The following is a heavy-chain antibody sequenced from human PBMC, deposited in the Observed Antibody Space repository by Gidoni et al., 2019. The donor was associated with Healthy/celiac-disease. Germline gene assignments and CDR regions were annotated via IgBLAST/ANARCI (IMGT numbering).Heavy chain of an antibody. J-gene: IGHJ6*02. D-gene: IGHD3-16*01. CDR3: AKGDPGYYYYGMDV. CDR2: IYYSGST. CDR1: GGSISSSSYY. Sequence: QLQLQESGPGLVKPSETLSLTCPVSGGSISSSSYYWGWIRQPPGKGLEWIGSIYYSGSTYYNPSLKSRVTISVDTSKNQFSLKLSSVTAADTAVYYCAKGDPGYYYYGMDVWGQGTTVTVSS. V-gene: IGHV4-39*07.